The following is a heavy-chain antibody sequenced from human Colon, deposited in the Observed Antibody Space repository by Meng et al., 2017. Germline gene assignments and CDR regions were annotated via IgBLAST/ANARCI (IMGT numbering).Heavy chain of an antibody. Sequence: QGQRVQAGAEGKKPGSSVKVAGKASGGTFSSYTISWVRQAPGQGLEWMGRIIPILGIANYAQKFQGRATITADKSTSTAYMELSSLRSEDTAVYYCARDGASSSGYPLFVWGQGTLVTVSS. D-gene: IGHD3-22*01. CDR2: IIPILGIA. CDR1: GGTFSSYT. V-gene: IGHV1-69*08. CDR3: ARDGASSSGYPLFV. J-gene: IGHJ4*02.